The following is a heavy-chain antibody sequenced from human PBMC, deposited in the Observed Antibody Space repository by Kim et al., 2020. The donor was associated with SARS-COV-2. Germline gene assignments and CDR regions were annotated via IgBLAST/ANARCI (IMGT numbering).Heavy chain of an antibody. D-gene: IGHD4-17*01. J-gene: IGHJ5*02. V-gene: IGHV3-11*01. Sequence: SVKGRFTISRDNAKNSLYLQMNSLRAEDTAVYYCARDPDYGDYTSRWFDPWGQGTLVTVSS. CDR3: ARDPDYGDYTSRWFDP.